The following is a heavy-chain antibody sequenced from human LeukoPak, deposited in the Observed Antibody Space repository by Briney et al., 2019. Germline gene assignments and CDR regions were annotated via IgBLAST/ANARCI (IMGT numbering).Heavy chain of an antibody. CDR3: AASVVVVAATDAFDI. CDR2: INPNSGGT. J-gene: IGHJ3*02. D-gene: IGHD2-15*01. CDR1: GYTFTSYY. V-gene: IGHV1-2*06. Sequence: ASVKVSCKASGYTFTSYYIHWVRQAPGQGLEWVGRINPNSGGTDYAQKFQGRVTMTRDTSISTAYMELSRLRSDDTSLYYCAASVVVVAATDAFDIWGQGTRVTVSS.